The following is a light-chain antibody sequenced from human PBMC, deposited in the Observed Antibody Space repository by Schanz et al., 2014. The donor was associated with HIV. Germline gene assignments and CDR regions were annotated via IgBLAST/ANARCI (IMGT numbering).Light chain of an antibody. J-gene: IGKJ2*03. CDR3: QQYDKYSYS. Sequence: DIQMTQSPSPLSASIGDTITITCRASQAIRADLGWYQQKPGRAPKRLIYGASNLQSGVPSRFSGSGSGTEFTLTISSLQPDDFATYYCQQYDKYSYSFGQGTKLEIK. CDR2: GAS. CDR1: QAIRAD. V-gene: IGKV1-17*01.